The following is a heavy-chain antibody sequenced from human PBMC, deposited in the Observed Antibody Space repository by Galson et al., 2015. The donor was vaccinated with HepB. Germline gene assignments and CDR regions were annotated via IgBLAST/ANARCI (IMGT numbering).Heavy chain of an antibody. D-gene: IGHD3-3*01. CDR1: GFTFSSYG. J-gene: IGHJ6*03. Sequence: SLRLSCAASGFTFSSYGMHWVRQAPGKGLEWVAVIWYDGSNKYYADSVKGRFTISRDNSKNTLYLQMNSLRAEDTAVYYCARAPYYDFWSGPFYYYYMDVWGKGTTFTVSS. V-gene: IGHV3-33*01. CDR3: ARAPYYDFWSGPFYYYYMDV. CDR2: IWYDGSNK.